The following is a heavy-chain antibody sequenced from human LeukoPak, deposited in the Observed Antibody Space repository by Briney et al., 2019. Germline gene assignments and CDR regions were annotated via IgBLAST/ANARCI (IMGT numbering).Heavy chain of an antibody. CDR1: GGSISSGGYY. CDR3: ARRGYSSSWYTERWFDP. J-gene: IGHJ5*02. D-gene: IGHD6-13*01. V-gene: IGHV4-30-2*01. CDR2: IYHSGST. Sequence: SETLSLTCTVSGGSISSGGYYWSWIRQPPGKGLEWIGYIYHSGSTYYNPSLKSRVTISVDTSKNQFSLKLSSVTAADTAVYYCARRGYSSSWYTERWFDPWGQGTLVTVSS.